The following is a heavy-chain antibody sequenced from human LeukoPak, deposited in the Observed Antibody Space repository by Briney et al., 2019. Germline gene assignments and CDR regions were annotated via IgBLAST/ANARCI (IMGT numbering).Heavy chain of an antibody. CDR2: IVVGSGNT. Sequence: GTSVKVSCKASGFTFTNSAMQWVRQTRGQRLEWIGWIVVGSGNTNYAQKFQERVTITRDMSTSTAYMALSSLRSEDTAVYYCAAGGSWFDPWGQGTLVTVSS. V-gene: IGHV1-58*02. D-gene: IGHD3-10*01. J-gene: IGHJ5*02. CDR1: GFTFTNSA. CDR3: AAGGSWFDP.